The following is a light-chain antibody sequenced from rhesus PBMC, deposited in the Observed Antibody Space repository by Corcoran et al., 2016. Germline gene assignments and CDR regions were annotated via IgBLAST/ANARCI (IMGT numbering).Light chain of an antibody. V-gene: IGKV3-42*03. J-gene: IGKJ2*01. CDR1: QSVSSS. Sequence: EIVMTQSPATLSLSPGERATLSCRASQSVSSSLAWYQPKPGQAPRPRIYGASSRATGIPDRFSGSGSGTEFTLTISSLEPEEFAVYYCQQYSNWPYSFGQGTKVEIK. CDR3: QQYSNWPYS. CDR2: GAS.